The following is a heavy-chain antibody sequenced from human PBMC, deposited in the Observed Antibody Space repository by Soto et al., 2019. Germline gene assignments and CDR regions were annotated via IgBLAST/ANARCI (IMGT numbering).Heavy chain of an antibody. CDR2: IYSSGST. CDR3: ARETAAAGTNWFDP. Sequence: SNTLSLSCTVSGGSISSYSWSWIRQPAGRGLEWIGRIYSSGSTNYNPSLKSRVTMPVDTSKNQFSLKLSSVTAADTAVYYCARETAAAGTNWFDPWGQGTQVTVSS. CDR1: GGSISSYS. J-gene: IGHJ5*02. D-gene: IGHD6-13*01. V-gene: IGHV4-4*07.